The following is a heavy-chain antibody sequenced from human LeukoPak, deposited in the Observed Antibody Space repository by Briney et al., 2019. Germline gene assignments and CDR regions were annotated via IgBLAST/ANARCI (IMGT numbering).Heavy chain of an antibody. D-gene: IGHD5-18*01. J-gene: IGHJ5*02. CDR1: GYTFTGYY. V-gene: IGHV1-2*02. Sequence: GASVKVSCKASGYTFTGYYMHWVRQAPGQGLEWMGWINPNSGGTNYAQKFQGRVTMTRDTSISTAYMELSRLRSDDTAVYYCARQSEVVPAVLDTAMATWGQGTLVTVSS. CDR3: ARQSEVVPAVLDTAMAT. CDR2: INPNSGGT.